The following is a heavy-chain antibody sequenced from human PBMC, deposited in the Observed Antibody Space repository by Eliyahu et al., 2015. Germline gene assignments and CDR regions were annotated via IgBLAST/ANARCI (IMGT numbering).Heavy chain of an antibody. Sequence: QLQLQESGPGLVKPSETLSLTCTVSGGSISSSSYYWGWIRQPPGKGLEWIGSIYYSGSTYYNPSLKSRVTISVDTSKNQFSLKLSSVTAADTAVYYCARREGYCSSTSCSPTHFDPWGQGTLVTVSS. V-gene: IGHV4-39*01. D-gene: IGHD2-2*01. CDR3: ARREGYCSSTSCSPTHFDP. CDR2: IYYSGST. J-gene: IGHJ5*02. CDR1: GGSISSSSYY.